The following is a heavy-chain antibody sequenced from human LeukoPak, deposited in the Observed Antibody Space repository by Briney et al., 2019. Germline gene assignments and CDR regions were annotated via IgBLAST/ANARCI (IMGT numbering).Heavy chain of an antibody. CDR1: GYSFTSYW. J-gene: IGHJ3*02. CDR3: ARRVITMVRGVIIEAFDT. CDR2: IYPGDSDT. D-gene: IGHD3-10*01. Sequence: GESLKISCKGSGYSFTSYWIGWVRQMPGKGLEWMGIIYPGDSDTRYSPSFQGQVTISADKSISTAYLQWSSLKASDTATYYCARRVITMVRGVIIEAFDTWGQGTMVTVSS. V-gene: IGHV5-51*01.